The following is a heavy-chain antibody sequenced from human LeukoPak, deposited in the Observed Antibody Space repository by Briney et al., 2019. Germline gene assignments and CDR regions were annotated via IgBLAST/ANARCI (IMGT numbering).Heavy chain of an antibody. CDR3: VREVSTSFDY. D-gene: IGHD5/OR15-5a*01. J-gene: IGHJ4*02. CDR2: IYYSGST. V-gene: IGHV4-30-4*01. Sequence: KPSETLSLTCTVSGGSISSGDYYWRWIRQPPGKGLEWIGYIYYSGSTYYNPSLKSRVTISVDTSKNQFSLKLSSVTAADTAVYYCVREVSTSFDYWGQGTLVTVSS. CDR1: GGSISSGDYY.